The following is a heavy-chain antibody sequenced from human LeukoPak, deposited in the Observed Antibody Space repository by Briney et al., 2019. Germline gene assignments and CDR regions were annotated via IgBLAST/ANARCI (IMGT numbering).Heavy chain of an antibody. J-gene: IGHJ3*01. Sequence: GGSLRLSCAASGFTFSSYWMNWVRQAPGKGLEWVANINQDGSAKYYVDSVKGRFTFSRDNAMNSLFLQMNSLRAEDTAVYYCTREITFGVFDVWGQGTVVTVSS. CDR3: TREITFGVFDV. CDR2: INQDGSAK. V-gene: IGHV3-7*01. CDR1: GFTFSSYW. D-gene: IGHD1-14*01.